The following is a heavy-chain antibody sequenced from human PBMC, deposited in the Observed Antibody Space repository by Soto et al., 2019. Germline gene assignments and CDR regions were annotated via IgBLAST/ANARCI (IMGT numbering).Heavy chain of an antibody. CDR2: ISYDGSNK. J-gene: IGHJ3*02. V-gene: IGHV3-30*03. Sequence: QVQLVESGGGVVQPERSLRLSCAASGFTFSSYGMHWVRQAPGKGLEWVAVISYDGSNKYYADSVKGRFTISRDNSKKTLYLHINTLRAEDTAVYYCATGGVANDAFDIWGQGTMVTVSS. CDR3: ATGGVANDAFDI. D-gene: IGHD3-16*01. CDR1: GFTFSSYG.